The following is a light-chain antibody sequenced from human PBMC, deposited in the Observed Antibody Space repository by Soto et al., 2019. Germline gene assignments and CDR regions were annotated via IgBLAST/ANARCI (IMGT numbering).Light chain of an antibody. CDR1: QAVNTR. J-gene: IGKJ5*01. V-gene: IGKV3D-11*03. CDR2: LTA. Sequence: EIVLTQSPATLSSFPGDRVTLSRRASQAVNTRLAWYQHKPGQAPRRLIYLTANRAAGIPARFSGSGAGTDFTLSISSLQPGDVGIYSCQQYHTWPPITFGQGTRLDI. CDR3: QQYHTWPPIT.